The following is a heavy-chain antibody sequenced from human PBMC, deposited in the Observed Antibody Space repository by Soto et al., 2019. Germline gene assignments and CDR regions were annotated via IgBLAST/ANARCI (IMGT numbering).Heavy chain of an antibody. J-gene: IGHJ4*02. D-gene: IGHD2-15*01. V-gene: IGHV1-2*04. CDR2: INPNSGGT. CDR1: GYTFTGYY. CDR3: AATSTLGCSGGSCYEPSFDY. Sequence: ASVKVSCKASGYTFTGYYMHWVRQAPGQGLELMGWINPNSGGTNYAQKFQGWVTMTRDTSISTAYMELSRLRSDDTAVYYCAATSTLGCSGGSCYEPSFDYWGQGTLVTVSS.